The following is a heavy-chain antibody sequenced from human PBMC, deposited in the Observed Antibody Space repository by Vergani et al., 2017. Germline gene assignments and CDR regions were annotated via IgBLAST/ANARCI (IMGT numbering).Heavy chain of an antibody. CDR3: AKSGWLQHFGAHYFDS. CDR2: LTASGSGI. Sequence: EVQLLESGGRLVQPGGSLRLSCVASGFAFSRYAMYWVRQAPGKGLEWVPGLTASGSGISYADSVRGRFTISRDNSKNTLFLQMDSLRAEDTAVYYCAKSGWLQHFGAHYFDSWGQGILVTVSS. CDR1: GFAFSRYA. V-gene: IGHV3-23*01. D-gene: IGHD5-24*01. J-gene: IGHJ4*02.